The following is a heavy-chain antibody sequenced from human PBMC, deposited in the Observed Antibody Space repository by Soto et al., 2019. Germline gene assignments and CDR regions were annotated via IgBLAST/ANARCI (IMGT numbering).Heavy chain of an antibody. CDR2: ISNAGSNK. J-gene: IGHJ6*02. V-gene: IGHV3-30*18. CDR1: GFTFSSYG. Sequence: QVQLVESGGGVVQPGRSLRLSCAASGFTFSSYGIHWVRQAPGKGLEWVAFISNAGSNKYYEDSVKGRFTISRDNSKNTLYLQMHSLRAEDTAVYYCAKDRLANPPYYYYYYGMDVWGQGTTVTVSS. D-gene: IGHD6-25*01. CDR3: AKDRLANPPYYYYYYGMDV.